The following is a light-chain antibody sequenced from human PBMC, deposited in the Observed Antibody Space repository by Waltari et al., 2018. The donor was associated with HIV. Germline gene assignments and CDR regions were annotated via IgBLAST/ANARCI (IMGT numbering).Light chain of an antibody. CDR2: YAS. V-gene: IGKV6-21*01. J-gene: IGKJ2*01. Sequence: EIVLTQSPAFQSVSPKEKFPITCRASQSIGSRLHWNQQKPEQSPKLLIKYASRSFSGFPSRFSGSGSGTDFNLTINRLEGEDAATYYCHQSSSLPHTFGQGTKLEI. CDR1: QSIGSR. CDR3: HQSSSLPHT.